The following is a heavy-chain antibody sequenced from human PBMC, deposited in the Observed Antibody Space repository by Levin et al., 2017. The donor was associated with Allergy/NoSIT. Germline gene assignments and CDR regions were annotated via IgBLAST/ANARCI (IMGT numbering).Heavy chain of an antibody. D-gene: IGHD1-26*01. CDR1: GFTFTSYA. CDR3: AKVITGGSYYYFDY. J-gene: IGHJ4*02. V-gene: IGHV3-23*01. Sequence: PGGSLRLSCAASGFTFTSYAMSWVRQAPGKGLEWVSAISSSGGNTYYPDSVNGRFTISRDNSKNTLYLQMSSLRAEDTAVYYCAKVITGGSYYYFDYWGQGTLVTVSS. CDR2: ISSSGGNT.